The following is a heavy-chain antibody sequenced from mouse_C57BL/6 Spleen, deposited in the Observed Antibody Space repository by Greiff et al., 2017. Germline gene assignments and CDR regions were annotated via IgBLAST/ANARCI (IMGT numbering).Heavy chain of an antibody. D-gene: IGHD1-1*01. CDR1: GYTFTDYN. CDR2: INPNNGGT. V-gene: IGHV1-18*01. J-gene: IGHJ4*01. Sequence: EVQLQQSGPELVKPGASVKIPCKASGYTFTDYNMDWVKQSHGKSLEWIGDINPNNGGTIYNQKFKGKATLTVDKSSSTAYMELRSLTSEDTAVYYCARSTAVVAEDAMDYWGQGTSVTVSS. CDR3: ARSTAVVAEDAMDY.